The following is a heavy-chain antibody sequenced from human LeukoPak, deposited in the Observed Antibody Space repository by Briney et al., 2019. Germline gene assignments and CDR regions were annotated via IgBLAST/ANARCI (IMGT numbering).Heavy chain of an antibody. J-gene: IGHJ4*02. CDR3: AKDGPYYGTGAMYYFDY. CDR1: GFTFSTYA. Sequence: GGSLRLSCAVSGFTFSTYAMDWVREAPGKGLEGVAVISSDGSNKYYADSVKGRFTISRDNSKNTLDVQMSSLRAEDTAVYYCAKDGPYYGTGAMYYFDYWGQGTPVTVSS. V-gene: IGHV3-30*04. D-gene: IGHD3-10*01. CDR2: ISSDGSNK.